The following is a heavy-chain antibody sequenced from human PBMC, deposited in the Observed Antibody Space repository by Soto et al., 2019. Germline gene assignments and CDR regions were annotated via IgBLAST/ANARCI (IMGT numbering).Heavy chain of an antibody. CDR2: FDPEDGET. J-gene: IGHJ5*02. CDR3: ATITNIPFSWFDP. V-gene: IGHV1-24*01. Sequence: VASVKVSCKVSGYTLTELSMHWVRQAPGKGLEWMGGFDPEDGETIYAQKFQGRVTMTEDTSTDTAYMELSSLRSEDTAVYYCATITNIPFSWFDPWGQGTLVTVSS. CDR1: GYTLTELS.